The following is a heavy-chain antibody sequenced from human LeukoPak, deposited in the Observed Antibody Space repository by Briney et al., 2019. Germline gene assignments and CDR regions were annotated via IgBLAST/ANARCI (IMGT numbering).Heavy chain of an antibody. V-gene: IGHV3-23*01. CDR2: ISGSSVRT. CDR1: GFTFSNYA. D-gene: IGHD5-12*01. J-gene: IGHJ3*02. CDR3: AKALYSAYYRDGFAI. Sequence: GGSLTLSCAASGFTFSNYALSWVRQAPGKGLEWVSGISGSSVRTYCATTVKGQFTISRDNSKNTLYLQLNSLRAEDTAVYYCAKALYSAYYRDGFAIWGQGTMVTVSS.